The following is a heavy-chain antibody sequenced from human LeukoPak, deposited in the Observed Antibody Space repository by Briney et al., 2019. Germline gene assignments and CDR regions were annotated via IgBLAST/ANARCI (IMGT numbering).Heavy chain of an antibody. CDR3: AREDPQTTVPEGMDV. J-gene: IGHJ6*02. CDR2: IYYSGST. Sequence: SETLSLTCTVSGGSISSGGYYWSRIRQHPGKGLEWIGYIYYSGSTYYNPSLKSRVTISVDTSKNQFSLKLSSVTAADTAMYYCAREDPQTTVPEGMDVWGQGTTVIVSS. D-gene: IGHD4-17*01. V-gene: IGHV4-31*03. CDR1: GGSISSGGYY.